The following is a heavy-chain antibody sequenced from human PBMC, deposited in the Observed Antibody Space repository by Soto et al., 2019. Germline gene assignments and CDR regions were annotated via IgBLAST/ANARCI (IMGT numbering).Heavy chain of an antibody. CDR3: ARDRLITIFGVVISQGWFDP. CDR2: IWYDGSNK. CDR1: GFTFSSYG. J-gene: IGHJ5*02. Sequence: QVQLVESGGGVVQPGRSLRLSCAASGFTFSSYGMHWVRQAPGKGLEWVAVIWYDGSNKYYADSVKGRFTISRDNSKNTLYLQMNSLRAEDTAVYYCARDRLITIFGVVISQGWFDPWGQGTLVTVSS. D-gene: IGHD3-3*01. V-gene: IGHV3-33*01.